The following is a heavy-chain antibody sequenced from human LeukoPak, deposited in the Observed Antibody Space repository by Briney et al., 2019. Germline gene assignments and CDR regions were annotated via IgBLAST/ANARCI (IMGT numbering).Heavy chain of an antibody. CDR1: GGSVSSGSYY. CDR2: IYYSGST. D-gene: IGHD5-24*01. CDR3: ARSCMATILPYYYYGMDV. Sequence: KPSETLSLTCTVSGGSVSSGSYYWSWIRQPPGKGLEWIGYIYYSGSTNYNPSLKSRVTISVDTSKNQFSLKLSSVTAADTAVYYCARSCMATILPYYYYGMDVWGQGTTVTVSS. V-gene: IGHV4-61*01. J-gene: IGHJ6*02.